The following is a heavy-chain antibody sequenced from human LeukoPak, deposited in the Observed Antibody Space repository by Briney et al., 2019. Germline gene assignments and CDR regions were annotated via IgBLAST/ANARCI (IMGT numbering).Heavy chain of an antibody. CDR2: ISGSGGST. J-gene: IGHJ4*02. CDR1: GFTFSSYA. CDR3: AKDTHHWSGSTTPSGYFDY. D-gene: IGHD1-26*01. V-gene: IGHV3-23*01. Sequence: GGSLRLSCAASGFTFSSYAMSWVRQAPGKGLEWVSAISGSGGSTYYADSVKGRFTISRDNSKNTLYLQMNSLRAEDTAVYYCAKDTHHWSGSTTPSGYFDYWGQGTLVTVSS.